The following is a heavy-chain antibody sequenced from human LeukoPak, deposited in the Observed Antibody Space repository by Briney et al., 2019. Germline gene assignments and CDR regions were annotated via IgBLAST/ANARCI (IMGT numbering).Heavy chain of an antibody. CDR2: MSPNSGNT. J-gene: IGHJ3*02. CDR1: GYTFTSYD. CDR3: ARAHYDILTGYDDAFDI. V-gene: IGHV1-8*01. D-gene: IGHD3-9*01. Sequence: GASVKVSCKASGYTFTSYDINWVRQATGQGLEWMGWMSPNSGNTGYAQKFQGRVTMTRNTSIGTAYMELSSLRSEDTAVYYCARAHYDILTGYDDAFDIWGQGTMVTVSS.